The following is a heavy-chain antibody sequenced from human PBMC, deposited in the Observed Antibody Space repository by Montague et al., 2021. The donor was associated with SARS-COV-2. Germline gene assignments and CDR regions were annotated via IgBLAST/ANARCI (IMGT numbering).Heavy chain of an antibody. CDR1: GDSVSHDF. Sequence: SETRSLTCTVSGDSVSHDFWTWIRQPPGKGLEWIGYVYYSRSSSXNPSLRGRVSIAVDTSKNQFSLRLSTVTAADTAIYYCVRDPAPSGSGTFYDYWGQGTLVPVPS. J-gene: IGHJ4*02. V-gene: IGHV4-59*02. CDR2: VYYSRSS. D-gene: IGHD1-26*01. CDR3: VRDPAPSGSGTFYDY.